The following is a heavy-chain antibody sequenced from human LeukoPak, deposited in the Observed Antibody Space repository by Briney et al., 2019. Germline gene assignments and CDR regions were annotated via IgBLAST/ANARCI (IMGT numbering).Heavy chain of an antibody. Sequence: PGGTLRLSCAASGFTFSNYAMSWVRQPPGKGLEWVSLISGSGDTTYYADSVKGRFTISRDNSKNTLYLQMNCLRAEDTAVYYCARDPDRRRRNFWSGYPDYWGQGTLVTVSS. CDR3: ARDPDRRRRNFWSGYPDY. CDR2: ISGSGDTT. CDR1: GFTFSNYA. D-gene: IGHD3-3*01. J-gene: IGHJ4*02. V-gene: IGHV3-23*01.